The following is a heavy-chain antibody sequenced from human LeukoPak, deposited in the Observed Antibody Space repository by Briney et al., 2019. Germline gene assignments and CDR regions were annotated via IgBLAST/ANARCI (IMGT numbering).Heavy chain of an antibody. Sequence: GGSLRLSCAASGFTVSSNYMNWVRQAPGKGLEWVSVIYSGGSTYYADSVKGRFTISRDNSKNTLYLQMNSLRAEDTAVYYCARDHEYDFGSGYPDYGMDVWGQGTTVTVSS. D-gene: IGHD3-3*01. CDR3: ARDHEYDFGSGYPDYGMDV. CDR1: GFTVSSNY. V-gene: IGHV3-53*01. CDR2: IYSGGST. J-gene: IGHJ6*02.